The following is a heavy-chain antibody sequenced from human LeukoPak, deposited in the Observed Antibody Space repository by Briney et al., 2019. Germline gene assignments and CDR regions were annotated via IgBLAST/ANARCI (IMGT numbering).Heavy chain of an antibody. CDR1: GYTFTSYG. Sequence: GASVKVSCKASGYTFTSYGITWVRQAPGQGLEWMGWISAYNGNTNYAQKLQGRVTMTTDTSTSTAYLDLRSLRSDDTAVYFCARADQYQLLLHWGQGTLVTVSS. D-gene: IGHD2-2*01. J-gene: IGHJ4*02. V-gene: IGHV1-18*01. CDR3: ARADQYQLLLH. CDR2: ISAYNGNT.